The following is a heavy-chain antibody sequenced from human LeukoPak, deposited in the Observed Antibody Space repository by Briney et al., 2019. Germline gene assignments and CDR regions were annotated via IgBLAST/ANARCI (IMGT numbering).Heavy chain of an antibody. CDR3: ARDRYNAFDI. Sequence: SETLSLTCTVSGGSISSYYWSWIRQPPGKGLEWIGYIYSSGSTNYNPSLKSRVTMSVDTSKNQFSLKLSSVTAADTAVYYCARDRYNAFDIWGQGTMVTVSS. CDR1: GGSISSYY. CDR2: IYSSGST. J-gene: IGHJ3*02. V-gene: IGHV4-59*12. D-gene: IGHD5-24*01.